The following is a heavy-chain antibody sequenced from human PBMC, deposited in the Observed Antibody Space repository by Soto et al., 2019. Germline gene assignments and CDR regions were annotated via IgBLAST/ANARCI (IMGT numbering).Heavy chain of an antibody. J-gene: IGHJ6*02. Sequence: PXGSLRLSCAAAGFTFSSYAMSWVRQAPGKGLEWVSAISGSGGSTYYADSVKGRFTISRDNSKNTLYLQMNSLRAEDTAVYYCAKVVTKAYYYYGMDVWGQGPTVTVSS. V-gene: IGHV3-23*01. CDR3: AKVVTKAYYYYGMDV. CDR1: GFTFSSYA. CDR2: ISGSGGST. D-gene: IGHD5-18*01.